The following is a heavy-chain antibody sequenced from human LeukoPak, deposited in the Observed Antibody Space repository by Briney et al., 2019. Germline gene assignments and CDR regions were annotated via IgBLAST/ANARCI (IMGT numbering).Heavy chain of an antibody. CDR1: GGTFSSYA. CDR3: ARDLGMRGYYYMDV. V-gene: IGHV1-69*05. Sequence: SVKLCCKSSGGTFSSYAISWVRQPPGQGLEWMGVIIPMFGTAHYAEKFQGRVTITTDESTSTAYMELSSLRSEDTAVYYCARDLGMRGYYYMDVWGKGTTVTVSS. CDR2: IIPMFGTA. J-gene: IGHJ6*03.